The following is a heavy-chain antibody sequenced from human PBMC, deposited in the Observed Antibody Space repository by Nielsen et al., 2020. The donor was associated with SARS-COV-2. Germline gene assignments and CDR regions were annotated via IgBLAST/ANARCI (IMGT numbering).Heavy chain of an antibody. Sequence: GESLKISCAASGYTFNDYYMSWIRQTPGKGLEWVSYISSFSSYTRYADSVKGRFTISRDNAKNPLYLQMNSLRAEDTAVYYCARGSNYGYNWFDPWGQGTLVTVSS. CDR2: ISSFSSYT. V-gene: IGHV3-11*06. D-gene: IGHD3-10*01. CDR1: GYTFNDYY. CDR3: ARGSNYGYNWFDP. J-gene: IGHJ5*02.